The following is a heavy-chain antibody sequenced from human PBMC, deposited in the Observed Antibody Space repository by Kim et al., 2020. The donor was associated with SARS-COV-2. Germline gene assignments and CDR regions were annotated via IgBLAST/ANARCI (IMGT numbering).Heavy chain of an antibody. V-gene: IGHV5-10-1*01. CDR1: GYSFTSYW. J-gene: IGHJ5*02. D-gene: IGHD2-2*01. Sequence: GESLKISCKGSGYSFTSYWISWVRQMPGKGLEWMGRIDPSDSYTNYSPSFQGHVTISADKSISTAYLQWSSLKASDTAMYYCARGIVVVPAAITRDYNWFDPWGQGTLVTVSS. CDR2: IDPSDSYT. CDR3: ARGIVVVPAAITRDYNWFDP.